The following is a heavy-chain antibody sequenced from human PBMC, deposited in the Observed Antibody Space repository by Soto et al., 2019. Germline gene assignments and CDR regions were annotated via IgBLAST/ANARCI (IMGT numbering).Heavy chain of an antibody. CDR2: IQYNGYS. J-gene: IGHJ6*02. CDR1: GGSITNYY. D-gene: IGHD3-10*01. V-gene: IGHV4-59*08. CDR3: ARHGFGSLHGLVDV. Sequence: QVQLQESGPGLVKPSETLSLTCTVSGGSITNYYCSWFRQPPGKGLEWIGYIQYNGYSAYNLSLKRQVTMSMDTSKTQFSLMLESVTATAPAVYYCARHGFGSLHGLVDVWGQGTTVIVSS.